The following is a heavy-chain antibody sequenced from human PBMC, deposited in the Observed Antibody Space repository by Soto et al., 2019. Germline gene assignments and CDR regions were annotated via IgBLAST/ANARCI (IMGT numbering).Heavy chain of an antibody. Sequence: EVRLVESGGGLVKSGGSLRLSCAASGFTFSSYTMNWVRQAPGRGLEWVSNINSIGSYLWYVDSVQGRFTISRDNAKNSLFLQMNSLRVQDAVVYYFARVGIIFMRGSIWGGQFGLDVWGRGTTVTVSS. J-gene: IGHJ6*02. CDR2: INSIGSYL. V-gene: IGHV3-21*01. D-gene: IGHD3-3*01. CDR3: ARVGIIFMRGSIWGGQFGLDV. CDR1: GFTFSSYT.